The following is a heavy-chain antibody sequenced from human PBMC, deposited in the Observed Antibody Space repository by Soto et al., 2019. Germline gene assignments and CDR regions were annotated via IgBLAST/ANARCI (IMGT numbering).Heavy chain of an antibody. D-gene: IGHD5-18*01. CDR2: IYWDDDN. CDR3: AYQNRYSYGYEGYYFDY. J-gene: IGHJ4*02. CDR1: GFSLSTSGVG. Sequence: QITLKESGPTLVKPTQTLTLTCTFSGFSLSTSGVGVGWIRQPPGNALEWLALIYWDDDNRYSPSLKSRLTITKDTTKIQVVLTMTNMDPVDTATYYCAYQNRYSYGYEGYYFDYWGQGTLVTVSS. V-gene: IGHV2-5*02.